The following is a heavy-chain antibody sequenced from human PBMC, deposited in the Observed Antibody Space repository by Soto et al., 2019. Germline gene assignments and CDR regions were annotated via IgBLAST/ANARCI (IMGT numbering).Heavy chain of an antibody. CDR1: GFTFSGYA. CDR2: IYYSGST. D-gene: IGHD3-16*02. CDR3: ARESDYDYIWGSYRLVDY. Sequence: GSLRLSCAASGFTFSGYAMSWVRQAPGKGLEWIGYIYYSGSTNYNPSLKSRVTISVDTSKNQFSLKLSSVTAADTAVYYCARESDYDYIWGSYRLVDYWGQGTLVTVSS. J-gene: IGHJ4*02. V-gene: IGHV4-59*01.